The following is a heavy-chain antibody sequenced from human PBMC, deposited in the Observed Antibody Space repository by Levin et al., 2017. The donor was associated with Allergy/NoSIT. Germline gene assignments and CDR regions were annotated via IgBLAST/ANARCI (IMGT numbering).Heavy chain of an antibody. CDR2: IYNSGST. CDR1: GGSISSSISY. CDR3: ARQCYDILTGYYNFDY. J-gene: IGHJ4*02. D-gene: IGHD3-9*01. Sequence: KPSETLSLTCTVSGGSISSSISYWGWIRQAPGKGLEWIVCIYNSGSTYYNPSLKSRVTTSVDTSKNQFSLKLSSVTAADTAVYYCARQCYDILTGYYNFDYWGQGTLVTVSS. V-gene: IGHV4-39*01.